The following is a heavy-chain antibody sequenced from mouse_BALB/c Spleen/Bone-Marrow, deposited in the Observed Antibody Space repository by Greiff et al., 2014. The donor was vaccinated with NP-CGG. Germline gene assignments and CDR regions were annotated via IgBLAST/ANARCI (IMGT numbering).Heavy chain of an antibody. V-gene: IGHV1-62-2*01. J-gene: IGHJ4*01. CDR1: GYTFTEYI. CDR2: FYPGSGSI. D-gene: IGHD1-1*01. CDR3: ARHEDYGSSYYYAMDY. Sequence: QVQLQQSGAELVKPGASVKLSCKASGYTFTEYIIHWVKQRSGQGLEWIGWFYPGSGSIKYNEKFKDKATLTADKSSSTVCMELSRLTSEDSAVYFCARHEDYGSSYYYAMDYWGQGTSVTVSS.